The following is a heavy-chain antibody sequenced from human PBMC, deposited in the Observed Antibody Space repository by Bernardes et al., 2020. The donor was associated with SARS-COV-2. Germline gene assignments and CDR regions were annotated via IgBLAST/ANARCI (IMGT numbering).Heavy chain of an antibody. CDR1: GGSISISTYY. CDR2: IFYSGST. J-gene: IGHJ4*02. CDR3: ARGPPVSSWYTPVTYFDY. D-gene: IGHD6-13*01. V-gene: IGHV4-39*01. Sequence: ETLSLTCTVSGGSISISTYYWGWIRHPPGRGLEWIGSIFYSGSTDYSPSLKSRVTISVDTSKNQFSLKVTSVTAADTAVYYCARGPPVSSWYTPVTYFDYWGQGTLVTVSS.